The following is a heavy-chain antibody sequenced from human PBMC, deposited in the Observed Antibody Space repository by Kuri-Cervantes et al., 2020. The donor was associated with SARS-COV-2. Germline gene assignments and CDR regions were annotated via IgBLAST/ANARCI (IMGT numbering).Heavy chain of an antibody. J-gene: IGHJ5*02. CDR1: GGPVSSGSYY. CDR2: IYYSGST. CDR3: ARALPSTIFGVVTPYSLFDP. D-gene: IGHD3-3*01. Sequence: SDILSPTCNVPGGPVSSGSYYWRWIRQPPGKGLEWIGYIYYSGSTNYNPSLKSRVTISVDTSKNQFSLKLSSVTAADTAVYYCARALPSTIFGVVTPYSLFDPWGHGTLVTVSS. V-gene: IGHV4-61*01.